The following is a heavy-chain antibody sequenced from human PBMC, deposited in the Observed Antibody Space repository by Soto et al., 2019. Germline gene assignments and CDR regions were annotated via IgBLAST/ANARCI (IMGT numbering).Heavy chain of an antibody. Sequence: QVQLQESGPGLVKPSQTLSLTCTVSGGSISSGGYYWSWIRQHPGKGLEWIGYIYYSGSTYYNPYLKSRVTISVDTSKNQFSLKLSSVTAADTAVYYCARYTPRGYSYGSFDYWGQGTLVTVSS. CDR1: GGSISSGGYY. D-gene: IGHD5-18*01. J-gene: IGHJ4*02. CDR2: IYYSGST. CDR3: ARYTPRGYSYGSFDY. V-gene: IGHV4-31*03.